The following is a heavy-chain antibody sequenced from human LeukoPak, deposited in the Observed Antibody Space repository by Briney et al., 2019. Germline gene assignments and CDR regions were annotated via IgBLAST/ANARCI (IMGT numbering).Heavy chain of an antibody. CDR3: ARSGRGTYYYFDL. V-gene: IGHV1-18*01. D-gene: IGHD1-26*01. CDR1: GYTFTSYG. Sequence: GASVKVSCKASGYTFTSYGISWVRQAPGQGLEWMGWISGYNGNTNYAQKFQDRVSMTADTSTSTAYMEVRSLRSDDTAVYYCARSGRGTYYYFDLWGQGTLVTVSS. J-gene: IGHJ4*02. CDR2: ISGYNGNT.